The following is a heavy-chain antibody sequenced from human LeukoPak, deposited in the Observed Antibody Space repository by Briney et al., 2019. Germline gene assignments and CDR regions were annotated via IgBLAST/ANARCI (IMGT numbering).Heavy chain of an antibody. CDR2: IDTAGDP. J-gene: IGHJ6*04. D-gene: IGHD3-10*01. CDR1: GFTFSSNG. V-gene: IGHV3-13*05. Sequence: PGGSQRLSCVASGFTFSSNGMHWVRQAAGKGLEWVSGIDTAGDPCYPGFVKGRFTISRENAKNSLYLQMNSLTAGDTAVYYCARGYGSGSYAGMDVWGKGTTVTVSS. CDR3: ARGYGSGSYAGMDV.